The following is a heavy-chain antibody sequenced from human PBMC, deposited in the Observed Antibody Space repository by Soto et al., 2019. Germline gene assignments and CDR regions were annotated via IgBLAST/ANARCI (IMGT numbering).Heavy chain of an antibody. V-gene: IGHV4-39*01. CDR2: IYYSGST. J-gene: IGHJ6*02. CDR3: ASLDSSGYYYYGMDV. CDR1: GGSISSSSYY. D-gene: IGHD3-22*01. Sequence: QLQLQESGPGLVKPSETLSLTCTVSGGSISSSSYYWGWIRQPPGKVLEWIGSIYYSGSTYYNPSLKIRVTISVDTSKNQFSLKLSSVTAADTAVYYCASLDSSGYYYYGMDVWGQGPTVTVSS.